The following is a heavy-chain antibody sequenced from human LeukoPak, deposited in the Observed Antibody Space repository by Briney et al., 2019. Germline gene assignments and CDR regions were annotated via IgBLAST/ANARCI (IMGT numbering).Heavy chain of an antibody. J-gene: IGHJ6*03. D-gene: IGHD3-3*01. V-gene: IGHV3-21*01. CDR1: VFTFSSYS. Sequence: GGSLRLSCAASVFTFSSYSMNWVRQAPGKGLEWVSSISSSSSYIYYADSVKGRFTISRDNAKNSLYLQMNSLRAEDTAVYYCVRVRFLEWLPSEDMDVWGKGTTVTVSS. CDR2: ISSSSSYI. CDR3: VRVRFLEWLPSEDMDV.